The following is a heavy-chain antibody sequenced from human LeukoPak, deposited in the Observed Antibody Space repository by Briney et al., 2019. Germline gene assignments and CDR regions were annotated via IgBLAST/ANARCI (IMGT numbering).Heavy chain of an antibody. CDR1: GYTFTKYY. V-gene: IGHV1-46*01. J-gene: IGHJ6*02. CDR2: INPSGGST. CDR3: ASGSYLWGGMDV. Sequence: ASVKVSCKASGYTFTKYYIHWVRQAPGQGLEWMGMINPSGGSTSYAQKFQGRVTMTSDTSTSTVYMELSSLRSEDTAVYYCASGSYLWGGMDVWGQGTTVTVSS. D-gene: IGHD1-26*01.